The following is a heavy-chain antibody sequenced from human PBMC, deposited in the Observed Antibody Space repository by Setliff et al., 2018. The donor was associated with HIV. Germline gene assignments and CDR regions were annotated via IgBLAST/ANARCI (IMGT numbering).Heavy chain of an antibody. V-gene: IGHV4-59*11. D-gene: IGHD3-3*01. J-gene: IGHJ3*02. CDR2: IYNSGST. CDR1: GASISNHY. Sequence: SETLSLTCGVSGASISNHYWSWVRQSPGKGLEWIGYIYNSGSTYYNPSLMSRVTISVDTSKSQFSLKLSSVTAADTAVYYCAREAIFGVVPDDGNDAFDIWGQGTMVTVSS. CDR3: AREAIFGVVPDDGNDAFDI.